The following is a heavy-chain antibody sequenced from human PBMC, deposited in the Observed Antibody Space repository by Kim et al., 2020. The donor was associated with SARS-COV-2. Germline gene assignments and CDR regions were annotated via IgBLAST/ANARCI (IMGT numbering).Heavy chain of an antibody. CDR3: AKAVVRGVNYYYYGMDV. D-gene: IGHD3-10*01. J-gene: IGHJ6*01. V-gene: IGHV3-30*02. Sequence: GTGRFTISRDNPENTLYLKMNSLRPEDTAVYYCAKAVVRGVNYYYYGMDVWGQGTTVAVSS.